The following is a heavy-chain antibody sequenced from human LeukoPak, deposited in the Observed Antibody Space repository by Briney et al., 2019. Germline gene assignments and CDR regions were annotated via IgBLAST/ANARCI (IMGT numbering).Heavy chain of an antibody. CDR3: ARYYAPRRYNWFDP. J-gene: IGHJ5*02. CDR2: INHSGST. D-gene: IGHD3-16*01. V-gene: IGHV4-34*01. CDR1: GGSFSGYY. Sequence: PSETLSLTCAVYGGSFSGYYWSWIRQPPGKGLEWIGEINHSGSTNYNPSLKSRVTISVDTSKNQFSLKLGSVTAADTAVYYCARYYAPRRYNWFDPWGQGTLVTVSS.